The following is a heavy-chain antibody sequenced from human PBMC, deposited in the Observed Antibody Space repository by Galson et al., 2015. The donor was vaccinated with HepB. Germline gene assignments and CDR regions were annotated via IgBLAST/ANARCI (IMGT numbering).Heavy chain of an antibody. CDR1: GSSFTSYW. V-gene: IGHV5-51*01. D-gene: IGHD2-15*01. CDR2: IYPGDSDT. CDR3: ARQRFIGVVVVAAARGGAFDI. J-gene: IGHJ3*02. Sequence: QSGAEVKKPGESLKISCKGSGSSFTSYWIGWVRQMPGKGLEWMGIIYPGDSDTRYSPSFQGQVTISADKSISTAYLQWSSLKASDTAMYYCARQRFIGVVVVAAARGGAFDIWGQGTMVTVSS.